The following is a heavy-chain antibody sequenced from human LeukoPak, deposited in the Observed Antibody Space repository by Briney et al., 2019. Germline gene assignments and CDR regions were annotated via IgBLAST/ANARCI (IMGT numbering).Heavy chain of an antibody. CDR1: GGSISSYY. J-gene: IGHJ4*02. Sequence: ETLSLTCTVSGGSISSYYWSWVRQAPGKGLEWVSAISGSGGSTYYADSVKGRFTISRDNSKNTLYLQMNSLRAEDTAVYYCAKHSGLRLGELSPLDYWGQGTLVTVSS. V-gene: IGHV3-23*01. CDR2: ISGSGGST. CDR3: AKHSGLRLGELSPLDY. D-gene: IGHD3-16*02.